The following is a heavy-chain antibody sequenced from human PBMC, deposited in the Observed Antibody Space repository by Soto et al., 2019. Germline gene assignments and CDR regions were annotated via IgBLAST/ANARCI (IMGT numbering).Heavy chain of an antibody. V-gene: IGHV3-30*18. J-gene: IGHJ6*01. Sequence: QVQLVESGGGVVQPGRSLRLSCAVSGFTFSSYGMHWVRQAPGKGLAWVAVVSHDGSNKYYADSVKGRFTISRDNSKNTLFLQMNSLRAEDTAVYYCAKDQELLVYYGIDVWGQGTTVTVSS. D-gene: IGHD1-20*01. CDR1: GFTFSSYG. CDR2: VSHDGSNK. CDR3: AKDQELLVYYGIDV.